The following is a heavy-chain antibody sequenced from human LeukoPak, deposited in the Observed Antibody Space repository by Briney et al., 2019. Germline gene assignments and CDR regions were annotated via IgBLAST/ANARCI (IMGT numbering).Heavy chain of an antibody. CDR2: IYYSGST. V-gene: IGHV4-59*08. Sequence: SETLSLTCTVSGGSISSYYWSWIRQPPGKGLEWIGYIYYSGSTNYNPSLKSRVTISVDTSKNQISLKLSSVTAADTAVYYCARHYYDSSGYYLDAFDIWGQGTMVTVSS. CDR3: ARHYYDSSGYYLDAFDI. CDR1: GGSISSYY. D-gene: IGHD3-22*01. J-gene: IGHJ3*02.